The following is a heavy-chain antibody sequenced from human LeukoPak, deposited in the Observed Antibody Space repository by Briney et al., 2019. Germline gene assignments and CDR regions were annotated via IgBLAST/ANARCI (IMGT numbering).Heavy chain of an antibody. CDR3: ARDGFGTGSN. CDR1: GFTFSSYW. D-gene: IGHD3-16*01. CDR2: IKQDGSEK. J-gene: IGHJ4*02. V-gene: IGHV3-7*03. Sequence: GGSLRLSCAASGFTFSSYWMNWVRQAPGKGLEWVANIKQDGSEKNYVDSVKGRFIISRDNAKNSLYLQMNTLRADDTAVYYCARDGFGTGSNWGQGTLVTVSS.